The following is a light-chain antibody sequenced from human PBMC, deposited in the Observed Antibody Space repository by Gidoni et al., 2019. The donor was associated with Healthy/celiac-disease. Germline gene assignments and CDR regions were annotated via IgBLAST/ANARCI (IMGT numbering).Light chain of an antibody. CDR1: QSVSSSY. CDR3: QQYGSSPET. CDR2: GAS. J-gene: IGKJ1*01. Sequence: EIVLTQSPGTLSLSPGERATHSCRASQSVSSSYLAWYQQKPGQAPRLLIYGASSRATGIPDRFSGRGSGTDFTLTISRLEPEDFAVYYCQQYGSSPETFGQGTKVEIK. V-gene: IGKV3-20*01.